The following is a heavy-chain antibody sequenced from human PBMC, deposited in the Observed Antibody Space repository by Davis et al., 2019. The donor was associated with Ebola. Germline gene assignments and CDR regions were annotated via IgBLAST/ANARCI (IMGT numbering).Heavy chain of an antibody. D-gene: IGHD3-10*01. V-gene: IGHV1-3*01. Sequence: ASVKVSCKASGYTFTSYYMHWVRQAPGQRLEWMGWINAGNGNTKYSQKFQGRVTITAAESTGTSYMELNSLTSEDTGVYYCAREMVRGVNGYWGQGTLVTVSS. CDR3: AREMVRGVNGY. CDR1: GYTFTSYY. J-gene: IGHJ4*02. CDR2: INAGNGNT.